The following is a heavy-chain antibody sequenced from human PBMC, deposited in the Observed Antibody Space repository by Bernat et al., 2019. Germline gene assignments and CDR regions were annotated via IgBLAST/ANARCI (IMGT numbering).Heavy chain of an antibody. V-gene: IGHV3-7*03. CDR3: AGCPRTGDVDY. CDR1: GFTFSVSW. Sequence: EVQLVESGGGLVQPGGSLRLSCAASGFTFSVSWMSWVRQAPGKGLEWVANINQDGSEKYYVDSVQGRFTISRDNAKNSLYLHMNGLRADDTGVYTCAGCPRTGDVDYWGQGTLVTVSS. D-gene: IGHD7-27*01. J-gene: IGHJ4*02. CDR2: INQDGSEK.